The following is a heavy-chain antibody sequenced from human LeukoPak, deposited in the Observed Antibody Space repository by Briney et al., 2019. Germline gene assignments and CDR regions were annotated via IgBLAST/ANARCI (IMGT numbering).Heavy chain of an antibody. CDR3: AKGGEMATLWYFDY. D-gene: IGHD5-24*01. Sequence: GGSLRLSCAASGFTFSSYAMSWVRQAPGKGLEWVSAISGSGGSTYYADSVKGRFTISRDNSKNTLYLQMNSLRAEGTAVYYCAKGGEMATLWYFDYWGQGTLVTVSS. V-gene: IGHV3-23*01. CDR1: GFTFSSYA. J-gene: IGHJ4*02. CDR2: ISGSGGST.